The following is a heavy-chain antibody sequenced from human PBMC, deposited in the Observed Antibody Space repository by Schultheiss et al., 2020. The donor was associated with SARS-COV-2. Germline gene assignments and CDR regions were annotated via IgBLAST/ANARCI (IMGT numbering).Heavy chain of an antibody. D-gene: IGHD3-22*01. CDR3: AILRHLSRIVVVIGGDAFDI. V-gene: IGHV3-30*03. Sequence: GGSLRLSCAASGFTFSSYGMHWVRQAPGKGLEWVAVISYDGSNKYYADSVKGRFTISRDNSKNTLYLQMNSLRAEDTAVYYCAILRHLSRIVVVIGGDAFDIRGQGTMVTVSS. CDR1: GFTFSSYG. J-gene: IGHJ3*02. CDR2: ISYDGSNK.